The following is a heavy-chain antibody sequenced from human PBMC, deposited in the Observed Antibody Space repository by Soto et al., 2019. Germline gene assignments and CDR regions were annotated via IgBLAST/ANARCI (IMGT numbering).Heavy chain of an antibody. CDR2: INHSGST. V-gene: IGHV4-34*01. CDR3: AGGRGAIFGVAHDY. CDR1: GGSFSGYY. D-gene: IGHD3-3*01. J-gene: IGHJ4*02. Sequence: QVQLQQWGAGLLKPSETLSLTCAVYGGSFSGYYWSWIRQPPGKGLEWIGEINHSGSTNYNPSLKSRVTISVDTSKNQFSLKLSSVTAADTAVYYCAGGRGAIFGVAHDYWGQGTLVTVSS.